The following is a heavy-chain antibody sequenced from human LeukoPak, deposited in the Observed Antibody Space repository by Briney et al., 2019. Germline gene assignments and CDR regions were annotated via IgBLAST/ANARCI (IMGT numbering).Heavy chain of an antibody. Sequence: GGSLRLSCAASGFTFSSYEMSWVRQAPGKGLEWVSYISGSGSTIYYADSVQGRFTISRDNAKNSLYLQMNSLRAEDTAVYYCARSANYDFWSGRKGAFDIWGQGTMVTVSS. CDR2: ISGSGSTI. CDR1: GFTFSSYE. V-gene: IGHV3-48*03. D-gene: IGHD3-3*01. CDR3: ARSANYDFWSGRKGAFDI. J-gene: IGHJ3*02.